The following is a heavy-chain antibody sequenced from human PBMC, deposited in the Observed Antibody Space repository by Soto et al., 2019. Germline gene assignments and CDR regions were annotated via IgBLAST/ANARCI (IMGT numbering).Heavy chain of an antibody. CDR3: ARGLTGYYGFDY. CDR2: IYSGGST. CDR1: GFTVSSNY. D-gene: IGHD3-10*01. V-gene: IGHV3-66*01. J-gene: IGHJ4*02. Sequence: GGSLRLSCAASGFTVSSNYMSWVRQAPGKGLEWVSVIYSGGSTYYADSVKGRFTISRDNVKNTLYLQMNSLRAEDTAVYYCARGLTGYYGFDYWGQGTLVTVSS.